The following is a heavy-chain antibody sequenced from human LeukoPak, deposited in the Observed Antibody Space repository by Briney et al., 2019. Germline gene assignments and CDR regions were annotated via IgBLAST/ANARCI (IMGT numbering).Heavy chain of an antibody. V-gene: IGHV3-48*03. J-gene: IGHJ4*02. D-gene: IGHD2-15*01. CDR2: ISSSGSTI. CDR3: AKDLDCSGGSCPIDY. Sequence: PGGSLRLSCAASGFTFSSYEMNWVRQAPGKGLEWVSYISSSGSTIYYADSVKGRFTISRDNSKNTLYLQMNSLRAEDTAVYYCAKDLDCSGGSCPIDYWGQGTLVTVSS. CDR1: GFTFSSYE.